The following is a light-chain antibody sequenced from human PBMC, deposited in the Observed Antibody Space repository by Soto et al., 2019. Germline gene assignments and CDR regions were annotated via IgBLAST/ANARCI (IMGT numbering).Light chain of an antibody. CDR2: ASS. V-gene: IGKV3-20*01. CDR3: QQYSTSQT. J-gene: IGKJ1*01. CDR1: QSVTSY. Sequence: EIVLTQSPGTLSLSPGERATLSCRASQSVTSYLAWYQQKPDQAPRLLIYASSTRATGIPDRFSGGGSGTDFTLTISSLQPEDFAVYYCQQYSTSQTFGQGTKVEI.